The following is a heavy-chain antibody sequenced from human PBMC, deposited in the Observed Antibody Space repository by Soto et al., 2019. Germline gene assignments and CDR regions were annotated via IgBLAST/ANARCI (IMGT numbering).Heavy chain of an antibody. CDR1: GYTFTSYA. CDR2: INAGNGNP. Sequence: QVQLVQSGAEVKKAGASVKVSCKASGYTFTSYAMHWVRQAPGQRLEWMGWINAGNGNPKYSQKFQDIVTITRDTSASTVYMELSSLRSEDTAVYFCARTRNFDYWGQGTLVTVSS. CDR3: ARTRNFDY. J-gene: IGHJ4*02. V-gene: IGHV1-3*01.